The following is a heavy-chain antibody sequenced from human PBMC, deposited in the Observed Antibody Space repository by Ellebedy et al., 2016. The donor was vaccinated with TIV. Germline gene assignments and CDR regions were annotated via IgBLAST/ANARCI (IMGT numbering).Heavy chain of an antibody. CDR3: ARSDSHGWYGVSDY. D-gene: IGHD6-19*01. V-gene: IGHV3-49*03. Sequence: GESLKISCTGSGFTFGDYGINWFRQSPGKGLEWVSFIRKKGYGGTTDYAASVKGRFTISRDDSKSIADLQMKSLKTAGTAGYYCARSDSHGWYGVSDYWGRGTQVTVSS. CDR1: GFTFGDYG. CDR2: IRKKGYGGTT. J-gene: IGHJ4*02.